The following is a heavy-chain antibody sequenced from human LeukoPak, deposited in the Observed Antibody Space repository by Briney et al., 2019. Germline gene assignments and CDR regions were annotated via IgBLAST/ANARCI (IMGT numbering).Heavy chain of an antibody. CDR1: GGSISNYY. J-gene: IGHJ4*02. CDR2: IYYSGST. V-gene: IGHV4-59*12. Sequence: PSETLSLTCTVSGGSISNYYWTWIRQPPGKGLEWIGYIYYSGSTYYNPSLKSRVTISVDRSKNQFSLKLSSVTAADTAVYYCASKVLNLGPLAAAGTGSDYWGQGTLVTVSS. CDR3: ASKVLNLGPLAAAGTGSDY. D-gene: IGHD6-13*01.